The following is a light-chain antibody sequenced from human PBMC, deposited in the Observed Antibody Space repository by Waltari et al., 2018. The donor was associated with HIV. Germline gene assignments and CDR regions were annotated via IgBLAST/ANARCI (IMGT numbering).Light chain of an antibody. CDR1: SDDIGGSNP. J-gene: IGLJ2*01. V-gene: IGLV2-23*02. Sequence: QSALTQPASVSGPPGQSITISCTGTSDDIGGSNPVSWYQHHPGKAPRLIIFDVDKRPSGISDRFSGSKSGYTASLTISGLRTEDEADYFCCSKSTIYFGVLFGGGTTLTVL. CDR3: CSKSTIYFGVL. CDR2: DVD.